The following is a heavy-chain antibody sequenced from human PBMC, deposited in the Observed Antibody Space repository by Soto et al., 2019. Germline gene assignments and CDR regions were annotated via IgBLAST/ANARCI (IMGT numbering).Heavy chain of an antibody. Sequence: EVQLLESGGGLVQPGGSLRLSCAASGFTFSTYAMSWVHQAPGKGLEWVSVISASGGSTFYADSVKGRFTVSRDNSRNTLYLQVISLRVEDTAVYYCAKDLRSSTNYDYGMDVWGQGTTVTVSS. CDR1: GFTFSTYA. CDR3: AKDLRSSTNYDYGMDV. J-gene: IGHJ6*02. CDR2: ISASGGST. D-gene: IGHD1-1*01. V-gene: IGHV3-23*01.